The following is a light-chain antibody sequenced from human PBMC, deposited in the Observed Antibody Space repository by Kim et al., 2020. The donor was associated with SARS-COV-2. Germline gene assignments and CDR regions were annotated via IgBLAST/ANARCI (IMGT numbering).Light chain of an antibody. CDR3: QQYGSSQYT. CDR1: EYDDTQ. CDR2: GAF. Sequence: SVSLGESATILRWACEYDDTQVAWYPQRPGQAPTLALSGAFVRAPGVPDRFTGSGFGKGFTFTISRLEPEDFAVYFCQQYGSSQYTCGQGTKLEI. J-gene: IGKJ2*01. V-gene: IGKV3-20*01.